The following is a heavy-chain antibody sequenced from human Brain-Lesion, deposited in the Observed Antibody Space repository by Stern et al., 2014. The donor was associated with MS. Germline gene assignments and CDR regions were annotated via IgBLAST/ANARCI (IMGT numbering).Heavy chain of an antibody. D-gene: IGHD2-15*01. Sequence: VQLVESGPGLVKPSETLSLTCTVAGGSVSSTSYAWAWIRQPPGKGLEWIGTIYYSGNTYYSPSLTSRLTLSLDTSQNQSSLPLRSVTAADTAVYYCAGEEDIRYCSGGSCTGNWFDPWGQGTLVTVSS. V-gene: IGHV4-39*01. CDR2: IYYSGNT. J-gene: IGHJ5*02. CDR1: GGSVSSTSYA. CDR3: AGEEDIRYCSGGSCTGNWFDP.